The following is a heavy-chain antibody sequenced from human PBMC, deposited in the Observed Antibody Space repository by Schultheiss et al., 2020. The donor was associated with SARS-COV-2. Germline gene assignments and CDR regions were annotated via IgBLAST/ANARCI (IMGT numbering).Heavy chain of an antibody. V-gene: IGHV4-61*02. D-gene: IGHD3-10*01. J-gene: IGHJ4*02. CDR1: GGSISSGGYS. Sequence: SQTLSLTCAVSGGSISSGGYSWSWIRQPPGKGLEWIGRIYTSGSTNYNPSLKSRVTISVDTSKNQFSLKLSSVTAADTAVYYCARNPHYGLAQSFDYWGQGTLVTVSS. CDR2: IYTSGST. CDR3: ARNPHYGLAQSFDY.